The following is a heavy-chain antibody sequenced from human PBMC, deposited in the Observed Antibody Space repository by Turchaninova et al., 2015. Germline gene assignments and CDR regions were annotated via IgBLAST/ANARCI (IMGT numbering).Heavy chain of an antibody. Sequence: QVQLVESGGGVVEPGRSLRLSCAASGSPFSSYSMHWVRQAPGKGLEWVAVTAYDGNNKYYADSVKGRFTISRDNSKNTLYLQMNSLRAEDTAVYYCASSVLWPTCDYWGQGTLVTVSS. CDR1: GSPFSSYS. CDR3: ASSVLWPTCDY. J-gene: IGHJ4*02. D-gene: IGHD3-16*01. CDR2: TAYDGNNK. V-gene: IGHV3-30-3*01.